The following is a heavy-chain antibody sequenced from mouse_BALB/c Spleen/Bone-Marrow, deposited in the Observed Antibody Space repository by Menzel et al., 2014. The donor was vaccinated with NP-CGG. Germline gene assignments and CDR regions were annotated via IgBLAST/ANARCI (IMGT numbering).Heavy chain of an antibody. CDR1: GYTFSSYW. Sequence: QVQLQQSGAELMKLGASVKISCKATGYTFSSYWIEWVKQRPGHGLEWIGEILPGSGSIKYNEKFKGKATFTADTSSNTAYMQLSSLTSEDSAVYYCASRYDTMDYWGQGTSVTVSS. J-gene: IGHJ4*01. CDR2: ILPGSGSI. CDR3: ASRYDTMDY. V-gene: IGHV1-9*01.